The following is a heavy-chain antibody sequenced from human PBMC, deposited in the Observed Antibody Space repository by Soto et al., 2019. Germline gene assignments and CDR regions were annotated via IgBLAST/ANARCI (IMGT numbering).Heavy chain of an antibody. CDR3: AREDGSLNWFDP. J-gene: IGHJ5*02. CDR2: ISYDENNK. Sequence: GGSLRLSRAASGFPLNSYAIDWVRQAPGKGLEWVAVISYDENNKKYADSVKGRFTISKDNSKNTVYLQMNSLRGDDTAVYYCAREDGSLNWFDPWGQGTLVTVSS. CDR1: GFPLNSYA. V-gene: IGHV3-30-3*01. D-gene: IGHD1-26*01.